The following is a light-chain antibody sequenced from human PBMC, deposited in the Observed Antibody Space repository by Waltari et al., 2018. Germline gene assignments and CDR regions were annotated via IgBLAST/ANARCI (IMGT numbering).Light chain of an antibody. Sequence: DIVMTQSPDALAVSLGARATIHCKSSESVLYGSNSKNYLAWYQQKPGQPPKLLIYWASTRESGVPDRFSGSGSVTDFTLTISSLQAEDVAVYYCQQYESTPRTFGQGTKVEIK. V-gene: IGKV4-1*01. J-gene: IGKJ1*01. CDR1: ESVLYGSNSKNY. CDR3: QQYESTPRT. CDR2: WAS.